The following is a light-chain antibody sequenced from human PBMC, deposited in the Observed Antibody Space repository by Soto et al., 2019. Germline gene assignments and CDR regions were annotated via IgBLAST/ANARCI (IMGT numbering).Light chain of an antibody. Sequence: DIQMTQSPSTLSASVGDTVTVTFRASQSVSGWLAWYQQKPGKAPSLLIFDASTLHSGVPSRFSGSGSGTDFTLTISSLQPDDFATYYCQQFAISTTFGQGTKVDIK. CDR3: QQFAISTT. V-gene: IGKV1-5*01. J-gene: IGKJ1*01. CDR2: DAS. CDR1: QSVSGW.